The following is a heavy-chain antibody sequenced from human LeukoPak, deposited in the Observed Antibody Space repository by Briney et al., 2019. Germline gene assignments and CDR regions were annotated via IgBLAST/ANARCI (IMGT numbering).Heavy chain of an antibody. CDR3: TRGGSGSYYNTYYNGLDA. J-gene: IGHJ6*02. CDR1: GLTFGTYW. CDR2: IKQDGSEE. Sequence: GGSLRLSCAASGLTFGTYWMHWVRQAPGKGLEWVANIKQDGSEEYYVDSVKGRFSISRDNTKNSLYLQMDSLRAEDTAVYFCTRGGSGSYYNTYYNGLDAWGQGTKVTVSS. V-gene: IGHV3-7*01. D-gene: IGHD3-10*01.